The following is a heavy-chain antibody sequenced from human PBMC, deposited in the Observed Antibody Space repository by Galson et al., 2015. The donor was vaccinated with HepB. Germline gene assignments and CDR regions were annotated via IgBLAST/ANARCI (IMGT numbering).Heavy chain of an antibody. D-gene: IGHD5-18*01. V-gene: IGHV3-30*04. CDR3: ARDLQGYSYGLLDY. CDR1: GFTFSSYA. J-gene: IGHJ4*02. Sequence: SLRLSCAASGFTFSSYAMHWVRQAPGKGLEWVAVISYDGSNKYYADSVKGRFTISRDNSKNTLYLQMNSLRAEDTAVYYCARDLQGYSYGLLDYWGQGTLVTVSS. CDR2: ISYDGSNK.